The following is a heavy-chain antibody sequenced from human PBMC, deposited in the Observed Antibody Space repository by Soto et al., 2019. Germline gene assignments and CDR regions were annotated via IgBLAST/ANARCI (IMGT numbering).Heavy chain of an antibody. J-gene: IGHJ5*02. D-gene: IGHD3-3*01. V-gene: IGHV4-59*08. CDR3: ASGHDFWSGYFPFDP. CDR1: GGSISSYY. CDR2: IYYSGST. Sequence: SETLSLTCTVSGGSISSYYWSWIRQPPGKGLEWIGYIYYSGSTNYNPSLKSRVTISVDTSKNQFSLKLSSVTAADTAVYYCASGHDFWSGYFPFDPWGQGTLVTVSS.